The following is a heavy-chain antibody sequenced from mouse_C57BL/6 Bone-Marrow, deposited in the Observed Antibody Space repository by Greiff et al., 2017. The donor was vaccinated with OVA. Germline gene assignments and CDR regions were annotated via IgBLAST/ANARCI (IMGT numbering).Heavy chain of an antibody. CDR3: ARGPDAMDY. CDR2: ISYDGSN. CDR1: GYSITSGYY. V-gene: IGHV3-6*01. J-gene: IGHJ4*01. Sequence: EVQLQESGPGLVKPSQSLSLTCSVTGYSITSGYYWNWIRQFPGNKLEWMGYISYDGSNNYNPSLKNRISITRDTSKNQFFLKLNSVTTEDTATYYCARGPDAMDYWGQGTSVTVSS.